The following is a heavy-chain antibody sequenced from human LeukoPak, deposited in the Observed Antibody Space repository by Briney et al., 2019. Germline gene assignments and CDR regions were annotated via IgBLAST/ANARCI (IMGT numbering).Heavy chain of an antibody. V-gene: IGHV4-38-2*01. CDR1: GYSISSGYY. J-gene: IGHJ4*02. D-gene: IGHD3-3*01. Sequence: SETLSLXCAVSGYSISSGYYWGWIRQPPGKGLEWIGSIYHRGSTYYNPSLKSRVTISVDTSKNQFSLKLSSVTAADTAVYYCARHIYDFWSGYEDYWGQGTLVTVSS. CDR2: IYHRGST. CDR3: ARHIYDFWSGYEDY.